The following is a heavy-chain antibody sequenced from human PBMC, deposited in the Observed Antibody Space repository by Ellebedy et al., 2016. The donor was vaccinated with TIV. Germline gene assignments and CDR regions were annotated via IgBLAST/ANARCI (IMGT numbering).Heavy chain of an antibody. CDR3: ARRSRYCSSTSCHRVFDY. CDR2: IYYSGST. J-gene: IGHJ4*02. V-gene: IGHV4-39*01. D-gene: IGHD2-2*01. CDR1: GGSISSSSYY. Sequence: SETLSLTCTVSGGSISSSSYYWGWIRQPPGKGLEWIGSIYYSGSTYYNPSLKSRVTISVDTSKNQLSLKLSSVTAADTAVYYCARRSRYCSSTSCHRVFDYWGQGTLVTVSS.